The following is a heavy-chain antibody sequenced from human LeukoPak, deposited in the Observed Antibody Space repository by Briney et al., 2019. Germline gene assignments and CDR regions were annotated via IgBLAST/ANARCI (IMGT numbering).Heavy chain of an antibody. CDR2: IYHSGST. D-gene: IGHD1-26*01. CDR3: ASGVVGAPADY. J-gene: IGHJ4*02. CDR1: GYSISSSYY. Sequence: SETLSLTCTVPGYSISSSYYWGWIRQPPGKGLEYIGSIYHSGSTHYNPSLKSRVTISVDTSKNQFSLKLSSVTAADTAVYYCASGVVGAPADYWGQGTLVTVSS. V-gene: IGHV4-38-2*02.